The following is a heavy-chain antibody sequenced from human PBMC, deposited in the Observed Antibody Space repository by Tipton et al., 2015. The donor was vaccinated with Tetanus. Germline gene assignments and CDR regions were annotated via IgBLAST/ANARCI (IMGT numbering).Heavy chain of an antibody. CDR3: ARLMRYCSSTSCYFFDY. CDR1: GGSISRYY. Sequence: TLSLTCTVSGGSISRYYWSWIRQPPGKGLEWIGYIYYSGSTNYNPSLKSRVTISVDTSKNQFSLKLSSVTAADTAVYYCARLMRYCSSTSCYFFDYWGQGPLVTVSS. J-gene: IGHJ4*02. V-gene: IGHV4-59*01. CDR2: IYYSGST. D-gene: IGHD2-2*01.